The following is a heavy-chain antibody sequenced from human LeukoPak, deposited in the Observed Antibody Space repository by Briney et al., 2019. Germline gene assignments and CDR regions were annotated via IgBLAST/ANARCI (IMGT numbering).Heavy chain of an antibody. D-gene: IGHD1-26*01. Sequence: GGSLRLSCAASGFTFSSYWMSWVRQAPGKGLEWVSSITSSNNYIYYADSMKGRFTISRDNAKNSLYLQMNSLRAEDTAVYYCVTTWGAHYWYFDLWGRGALVTVSS. J-gene: IGHJ2*01. V-gene: IGHV3-21*01. CDR2: ITSSNNYI. CDR3: VTTWGAHYWYFDL. CDR1: GFTFSSYW.